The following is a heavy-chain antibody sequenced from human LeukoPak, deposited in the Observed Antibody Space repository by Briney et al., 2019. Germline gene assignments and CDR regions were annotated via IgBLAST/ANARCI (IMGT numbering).Heavy chain of an antibody. V-gene: IGHV4-34*01. CDR2: INHSGSN. J-gene: IGHJ6*04. D-gene: IGHD2-2*01. CDR1: GGSFSGYY. Sequence: SETLSLTCAVYGGSFSGYYWSWIRHPPGKWLEWIGEINHSGSNNYNPSLKSRVTISVDTSKNQFSLKLSSVTAGDTAVYYCARGPVVPAAMAYGMDVWGKGTTVTVSS. CDR3: ARGPVVPAAMAYGMDV.